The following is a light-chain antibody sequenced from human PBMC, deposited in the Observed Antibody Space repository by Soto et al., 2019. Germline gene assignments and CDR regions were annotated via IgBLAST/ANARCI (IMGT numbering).Light chain of an antibody. Sequence: QSALTQPASVSGSPGQSITISCTGTSSDVGGYHYVSWYQQYPGKAPKVMIYDVSNRPSGVSNRFSGSKSGTTASLTISGFQAEDEADYYCSSYTSSSTYVCGTGTKVTVL. CDR2: DVS. J-gene: IGLJ1*01. V-gene: IGLV2-14*01. CDR3: SSYTSSSTYV. CDR1: SSDVGGYHY.